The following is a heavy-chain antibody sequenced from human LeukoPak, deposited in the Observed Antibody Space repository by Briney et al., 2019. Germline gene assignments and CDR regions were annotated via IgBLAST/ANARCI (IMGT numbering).Heavy chain of an antibody. Sequence: SQTLSLTCALSGDSVSSNSAAWDWIRQSPSRGLEWLVRTYYRSKWYNDYAVAVKSRITINPDTSKNQFSLQLNSVTPEDTAVYYCARAYNWNLYYYYMDVWGNGTTLTVSS. CDR1: GDSVSSNSAA. CDR3: ARAYNWNLYYYYMDV. D-gene: IGHD1-7*01. V-gene: IGHV6-1*01. J-gene: IGHJ6*03. CDR2: TYYRSKWYN.